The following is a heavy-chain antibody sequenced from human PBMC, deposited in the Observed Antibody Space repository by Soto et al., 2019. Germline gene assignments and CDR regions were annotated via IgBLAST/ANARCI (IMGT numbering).Heavy chain of an antibody. CDR1: GFTFNTCA. J-gene: IGHJ4*02. Sequence: GGSLRLSCAASGFTFNTCAMSWVRQSPGKGLEWVSFVCGGSGYMYNADSLKGRFSISRDKSKNTLYLQLNTLRVEDTAVYYCAKGAASVWFTGAAHYFDYWGQGSLVTVSS. D-gene: IGHD6-19*01. V-gene: IGHV3-23*03. CDR3: AKGAASVWFTGAAHYFDY. CDR2: VCGGSGYM.